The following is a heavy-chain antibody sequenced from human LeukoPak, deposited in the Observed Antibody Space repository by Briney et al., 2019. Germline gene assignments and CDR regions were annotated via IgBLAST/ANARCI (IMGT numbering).Heavy chain of an antibody. V-gene: IGHV3-23*01. CDR1: GFTFSSYA. D-gene: IGHD3-10*01. Sequence: GGSLRLSCAASGFTFSSYAMSWVRQAPGKGLEWVSAISGSGGSTYYADSVKGRFTISRDNSKNTLYLQMNSLRAEDTAVYYCAKDRALGYGSGFTFDYWGQGTLVTVSS. J-gene: IGHJ4*02. CDR3: AKDRALGYGSGFTFDY. CDR2: ISGSGGST.